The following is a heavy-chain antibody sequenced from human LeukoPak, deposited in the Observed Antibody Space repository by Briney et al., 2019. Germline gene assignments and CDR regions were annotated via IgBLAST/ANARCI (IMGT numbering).Heavy chain of an antibody. V-gene: IGHV4-39*01. CDR1: GGSISSSSYY. D-gene: IGHD2-2*01. J-gene: IGHJ3*02. Sequence: PSETLSLTCTVSGGSISSSSYYWGWIRQPPGKGLEWIGSIYYSGSTYYNPSLKSRVTISVDTSKNQFSLKLSSVTAADTAVYYCARHVYAHYPLGYCSSTSCYRGYAFDIWGQGTMVTVSS. CDR3: ARHVYAHYPLGYCSSTSCYRGYAFDI. CDR2: IYYSGST.